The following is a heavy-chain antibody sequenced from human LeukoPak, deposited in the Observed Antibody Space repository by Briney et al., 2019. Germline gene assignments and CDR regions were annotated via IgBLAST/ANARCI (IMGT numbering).Heavy chain of an antibody. D-gene: IGHD2-15*01. CDR3: ARDSCSGGSCHYYYYGMDV. J-gene: IGHJ6*02. V-gene: IGHV1-18*01. CDR2: ISAYNGNT. CDR1: GYTFTSHD. Sequence: ASVKVSCKASGYTFTSHDINWVRQATGQGLEWMGWISAYNGNTNYAQKLQGRATMTTDTSTSTAYMELRSLRSDDTAVYYCARDSCSGGSCHYYYYGMDVWGQGTTVTVSS.